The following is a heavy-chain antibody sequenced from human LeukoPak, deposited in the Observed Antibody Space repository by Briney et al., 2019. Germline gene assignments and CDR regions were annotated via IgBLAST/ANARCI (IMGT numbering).Heavy chain of an antibody. V-gene: IGHV3-21*06. Sequence: TGGSLRLSCAASGFTFTSYNMNWVRQAPGKGLEWVSSITSSSSYIYYADSVKGRFTISRDNAKNSLYLQMDSLRVEDTAVYYCARDPYSGNYGAYYYYYMDVWGKGTTVTVSS. J-gene: IGHJ6*03. CDR3: ARDPYSGNYGAYYYYYMDV. D-gene: IGHD1-26*01. CDR1: GFTFTSYN. CDR2: ITSSSSYI.